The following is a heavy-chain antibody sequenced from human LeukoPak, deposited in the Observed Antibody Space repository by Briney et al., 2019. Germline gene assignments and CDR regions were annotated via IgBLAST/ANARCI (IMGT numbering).Heavy chain of an antibody. J-gene: IGHJ3*02. CDR1: GGSISSYY. CDR3: ARDIFGGYSSGWYYDAFDI. D-gene: IGHD6-19*01. CDR2: IYTSGST. V-gene: IGHV4-4*07. Sequence: SETLSLTCTVPGGSISSYYWSWIRQPAGKGLEWIGRIYTSGSTNYNPSLKSRVTMSVDTSKNQFSLKLSSVTAADTAVYFCARDIFGGYSSGWYYDAFDIWGQGTMVTVSS.